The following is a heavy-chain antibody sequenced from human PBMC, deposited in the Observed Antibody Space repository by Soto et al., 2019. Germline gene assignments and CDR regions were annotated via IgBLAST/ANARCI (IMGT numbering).Heavy chain of an antibody. V-gene: IGHV4-30-4*01. CDR2: SYYSGST. CDR1: GGSISSGDYY. Sequence: QVQLQESGPGLVKPSQTLSLTCTVSGGSISSGDYYWSWIRQPPGKGLEWIGYSYYSGSTYYNPSVTRQVTISVDTSKNQSSPKLSSVTAADTAVYYCARHAIADNWFDPWGQGTLVTVSS. J-gene: IGHJ5*02. CDR3: ARHAIADNWFDP. D-gene: IGHD2-8*01.